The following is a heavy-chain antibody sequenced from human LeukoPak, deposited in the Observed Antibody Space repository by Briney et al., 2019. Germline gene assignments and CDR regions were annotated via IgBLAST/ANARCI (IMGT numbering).Heavy chain of an antibody. CDR2: TSGSGGST. CDR1: GFSFSNYA. D-gene: IGHD3-22*01. V-gene: IGHV3-23*01. Sequence: GGSLRLSCVPSGFSFSNYAMSWVRQAPGKGLEWVSSTSGSGGSTQYADSVKGRFTISRDKTKNTLYMQMNSLRAEDTAVYYCAKSAYYDASGYYRKYYFDYWGQGTLVTVSS. J-gene: IGHJ4*02. CDR3: AKSAYYDASGYYRKYYFDY.